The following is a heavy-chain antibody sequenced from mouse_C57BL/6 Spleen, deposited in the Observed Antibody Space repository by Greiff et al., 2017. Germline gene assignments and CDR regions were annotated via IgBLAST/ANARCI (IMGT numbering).Heavy chain of an antibody. V-gene: IGHV3-6*01. D-gene: IGHD2-4*01. CDR2: ISYDGSN. Sequence: EVKLMESGPGLVKPSQSLSLTCSVTGYSITSGYYWNWIRQFPGNKLEWMGYISYDGSNNYNPSLKNRISITRDTSKNQFFLKLNSVTTEDTATCYCAREGGYDYGGYAKDYRGQGTSVTVSS. CDR1: GYSITSGYY. J-gene: IGHJ4*01. CDR3: AREGGYDYGGYAKDY.